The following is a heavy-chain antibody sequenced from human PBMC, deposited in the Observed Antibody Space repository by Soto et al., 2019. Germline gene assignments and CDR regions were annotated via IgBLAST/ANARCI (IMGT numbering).Heavy chain of an antibody. V-gene: IGHV3-64*01. J-gene: IGHJ4*02. CDR3: ARIYCTSATCYEGFDS. Sequence: GGSLRLSCAASGVNFGNYAMHWVRQAPGKGLEYVSGISSNGVSTYYANSVKGRFTISRDNSKNTLYLQMGSLRPEDMAVYYCARIYCTSATCYEGFDSWGQGTLVTVSS. D-gene: IGHD2-2*01. CDR1: GVNFGNYA. CDR2: ISSNGVST.